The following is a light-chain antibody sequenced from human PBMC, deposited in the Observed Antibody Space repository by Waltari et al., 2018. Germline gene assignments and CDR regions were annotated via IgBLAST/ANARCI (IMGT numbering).Light chain of an antibody. J-gene: IGLJ2*01. Sequence: QSVLTQPPSASGSLGQRVTISCSGSTSTLGRYYVTCYQQPPRTAPKLLIDKNNQRPSGVPDRFSGSKSGTSASLAISGLRSEDEADYYCAAWDDSLSGVLFGGGTKLTVL. CDR3: AAWDDSLSGVL. V-gene: IGLV1-47*01. CDR2: KNN. CDR1: TSTLGRYY.